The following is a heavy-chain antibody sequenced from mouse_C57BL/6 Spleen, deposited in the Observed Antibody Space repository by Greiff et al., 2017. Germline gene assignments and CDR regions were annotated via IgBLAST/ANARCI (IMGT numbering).Heavy chain of an antibody. J-gene: IGHJ2*01. Sequence: EVMLVESGGGLVKPGGSLKLSCAASGFTFSDYGMHWVRQAPEKGLEWVAYISSGSSTINYADTVKGRFTIPRDNAKNTLFLQMTSLRSADTAMYYCARDGSRYYFDYWGQGTTLTVSS. CDR1: GFTFSDYG. CDR3: ARDGSRYYFDY. D-gene: IGHD1-1*01. CDR2: ISSGSSTI. V-gene: IGHV5-17*01.